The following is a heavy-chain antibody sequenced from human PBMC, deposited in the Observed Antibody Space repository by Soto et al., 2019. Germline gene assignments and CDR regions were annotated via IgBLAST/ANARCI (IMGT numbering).Heavy chain of an antibody. CDR2: IYSGGST. J-gene: IGHJ4*02. Sequence: GGSLRLSCAASGFTVSSNYMSWVRQAPGKGLEWVSVIYSGGSTYYADSVKGRFTISRDNSKNTLYLQMNSLRAEDTAVYYCAGNRVTPSKIFDYWGQGTLVTVSS. CDR1: GFTVSSNY. CDR3: AGNRVTPSKIFDY. V-gene: IGHV3-66*01. D-gene: IGHD4-4*01.